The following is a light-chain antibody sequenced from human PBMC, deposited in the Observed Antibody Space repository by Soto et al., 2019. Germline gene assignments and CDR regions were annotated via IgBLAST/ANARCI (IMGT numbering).Light chain of an antibody. CDR2: AAS. V-gene: IGKV1-9*01. CDR1: HGIGFY. J-gene: IGKJ3*01. Sequence: IQLTQSPSSMSASVGDRVTISCRASHGIGFYLAWYQQKPGNAPKLLIYAASTLQSGVPSRFSGSGSGTNFTLPISSLQPEDFATYYCQQVNSYPPLTFGPGTKVDIK. CDR3: QQVNSYPPLT.